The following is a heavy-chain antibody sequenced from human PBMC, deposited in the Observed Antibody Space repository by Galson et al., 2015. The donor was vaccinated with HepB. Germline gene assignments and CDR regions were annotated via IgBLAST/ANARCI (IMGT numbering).Heavy chain of an antibody. V-gene: IGHV2-5*02. CDR3: AHGRGRGLFDS. D-gene: IGHD2-15*01. CDR1: GFSLKNSGVGVG. J-gene: IGHJ4*02. Sequence: PALVKPTQTLTLTCSFSGFSLKNSGVGVGVGWFRQTPGKAPEWLALIYWDDDKRYSPSLKSRLMITTDSSKNQVVLTMAAMAPLDTATYYCAHGRGRGLFDSWGQGTLVTVSS. CDR2: IYWDDDK.